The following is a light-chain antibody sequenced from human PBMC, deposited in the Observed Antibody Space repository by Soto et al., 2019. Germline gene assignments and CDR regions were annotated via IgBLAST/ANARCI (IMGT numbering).Light chain of an antibody. CDR1: QSISSW. V-gene: IGKV1-5*03. J-gene: IGKJ4*01. CDR2: KAP. Sequence: DIQMTQSPSTLPASVGDRVTITCRASQSISSWLAWYQQKPGKAPNLLIYKAPSLESGVPSRFSGSGSGTEFTLTISSLQPDDFATYYCQQYNSYPLTFGGGTKVEIK. CDR3: QQYNSYPLT.